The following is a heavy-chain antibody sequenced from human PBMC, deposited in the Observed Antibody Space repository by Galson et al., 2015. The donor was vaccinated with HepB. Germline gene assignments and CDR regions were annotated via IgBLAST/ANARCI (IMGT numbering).Heavy chain of an antibody. D-gene: IGHD2-2*01. J-gene: IGHJ3*01. Sequence: SETLSLTCTVSGGSITNSYWSWVRQPPGKGLEWIGYFYYVGTASYSPSLKSRVSMSIDTANNQFSLNLTSVTAADTAVYYCARHAGYCNGNRCYAYRDNAFDLWGQGTTVTVSS. V-gene: IGHV4-59*08. CDR2: FYYVGTA. CDR3: ARHAGYCNGNRCYAYRDNAFDL. CDR1: GGSITNSY.